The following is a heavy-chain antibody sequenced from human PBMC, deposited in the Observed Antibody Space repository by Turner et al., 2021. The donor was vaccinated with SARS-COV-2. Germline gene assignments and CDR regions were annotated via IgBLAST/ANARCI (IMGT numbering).Heavy chain of an antibody. Sequence: EVQLVESGGGLVKPGGSLRLSCSASGFTFSSYSMNWVRQGPGKGLEWGSSMSRSNNYRYYADSEKGRFTISRDNAKNSLYMQMNSLRAEDTAVYYCARWAYYDSSGYYPSHFDYWGQGTLVTVSS. CDR2: MSRSNNYR. D-gene: IGHD3-22*01. CDR1: GFTFSSYS. J-gene: IGHJ4*02. V-gene: IGHV3-21*01. CDR3: ARWAYYDSSGYYPSHFDY.